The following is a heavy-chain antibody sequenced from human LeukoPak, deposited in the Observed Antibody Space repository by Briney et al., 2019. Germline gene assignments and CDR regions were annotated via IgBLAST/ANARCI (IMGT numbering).Heavy chain of an antibody. CDR1: GFTLSSNW. CDR3: CAGSGSYIY. J-gene: IGHJ4*02. V-gene: IGHV3-7*02. D-gene: IGHD3-10*01. CDR2: IKQDGSER. Sequence: GGSLRLSCAASGFTLSSNWMSWVRQAPGKGLEWVANIKQDGSERYSVDSLKGRFAISRDNAKNSLYLQMNSLRADDTAVYYCCAGSGSYIYWGQGTLVSVSS.